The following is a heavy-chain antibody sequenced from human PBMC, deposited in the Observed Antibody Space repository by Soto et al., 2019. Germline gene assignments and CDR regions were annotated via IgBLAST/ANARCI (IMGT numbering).Heavy chain of an antibody. V-gene: IGHV4-39*01. Sequence: QPPGKGLEWIGSIYYSGSTYYNPSLKSRVTISVDTSKNQFSLKLSSVTAADTAVYYCARHGILEAMDIWGQGTMVTVSS. CDR2: IYYSGST. J-gene: IGHJ3*02. CDR3: ARHGILEAMDI. D-gene: IGHD3-3*01.